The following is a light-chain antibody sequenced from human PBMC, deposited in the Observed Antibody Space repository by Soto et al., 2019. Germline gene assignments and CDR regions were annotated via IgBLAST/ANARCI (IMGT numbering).Light chain of an antibody. Sequence: DIQMTQSPSTLSASVGDRVTITCRASQSISSWLAWYQQKPGKAPKLLINAASNLESGVPSRFSGSGSGTEFTLTISSLRPDDFATYYCQQYNSHSTFGQGTKLDLK. CDR1: QSISSW. CDR2: AAS. CDR3: QQYNSHST. J-gene: IGKJ2*01. V-gene: IGKV1-5*01.